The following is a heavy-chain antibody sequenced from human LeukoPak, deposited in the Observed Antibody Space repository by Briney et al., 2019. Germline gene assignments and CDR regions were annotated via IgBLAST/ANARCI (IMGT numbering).Heavy chain of an antibody. CDR3: ARADLYYYGMDV. Sequence: ASVKVSCKASGYTFTGYYMHWVRQGPGQGLEWMGWINPNSGGTNYAQKFQGWVTMTRDTSISTAYMELSRLRSDDTAVYYCARADLYYYGMDVWGKGTTVTVSS. J-gene: IGHJ6*04. CDR2: INPNSGGT. V-gene: IGHV1-2*04. CDR1: GYTFTGYY.